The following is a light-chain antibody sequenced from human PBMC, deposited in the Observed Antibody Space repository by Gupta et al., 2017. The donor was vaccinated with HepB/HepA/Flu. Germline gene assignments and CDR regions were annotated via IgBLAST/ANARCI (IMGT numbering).Light chain of an antibody. V-gene: IGKV1-39*01. CDR3: HQGYSIPHV. J-gene: IGKJ2*01. CDR1: QSISRH. Sequence: DIQMTQSPSSLSASVGARVTITCRASQSISRHLNWYQQKPGKVPNLLIHDASSLQSGVPSRFSGSGFRSKFSLTISSLQPEDVATYYCHQGYSIPHVFGQGTKLEIK. CDR2: DAS.